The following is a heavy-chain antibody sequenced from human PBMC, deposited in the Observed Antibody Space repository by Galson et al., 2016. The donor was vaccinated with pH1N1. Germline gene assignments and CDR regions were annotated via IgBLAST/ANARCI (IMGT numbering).Heavy chain of an antibody. J-gene: IGHJ3*02. Sequence: SLRLSCAASGFTFSSYSMNWVRQAPGKGLEWVSYISLSSSIIHYADSVKGRFIISRDSAKNSLYLQMNSRRAEDTALYYCAREGLWPGVDAFDIWGQGTMVTVSS. CDR2: ISLSSSII. CDR1: GFTFSSYS. V-gene: IGHV3-48*04. D-gene: IGHD4/OR15-4a*01. CDR3: AREGLWPGVDAFDI.